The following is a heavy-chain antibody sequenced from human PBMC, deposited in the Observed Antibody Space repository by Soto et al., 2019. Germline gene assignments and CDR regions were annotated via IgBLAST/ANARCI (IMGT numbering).Heavy chain of an antibody. Sequence: GVLRLSCAASGFTFDSFAMTLVRQAPGKGLEWVSAISASGGSTFYADSVKGRFTISRDSSKNTLYLQMNSLRAEDTAVYYCARGAVMPDSWGQGTLVTVSS. CDR3: ARGAVMPDS. CDR1: GFTFDSFA. V-gene: IGHV3-23*01. D-gene: IGHD3-16*01. J-gene: IGHJ4*02. CDR2: ISASGGST.